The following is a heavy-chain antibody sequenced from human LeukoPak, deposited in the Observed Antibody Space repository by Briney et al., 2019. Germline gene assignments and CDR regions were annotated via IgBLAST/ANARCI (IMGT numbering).Heavy chain of an antibody. Sequence: PGGSLRLSCAASGFTFSNYAMSWVRQAPGKGLEWVSAISGSGGSTYYADSVKGRSTISRDNSKNTLYLQMNSLRAEDTAVYYCAKDGYGDYVNFDYWGQGTLVTVSS. CDR2: ISGSGGST. J-gene: IGHJ4*02. CDR3: AKDGYGDYVNFDY. V-gene: IGHV3-23*01. CDR1: GFTFSNYA. D-gene: IGHD4-17*01.